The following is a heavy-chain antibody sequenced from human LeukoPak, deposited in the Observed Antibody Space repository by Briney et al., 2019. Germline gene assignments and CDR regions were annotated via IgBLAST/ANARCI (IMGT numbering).Heavy chain of an antibody. CDR2: IRNKAYGGTT. CDR1: GFTFGDYA. J-gene: IGHJ3*02. D-gene: IGHD3-22*01. V-gene: IGHV3-49*04. CDR3: TRDLVGYYYDSSGYLGGAFDI. Sequence: GGSLRLSCTASGFTFGDYAMSWVRHAPGKGLEWVGFIRNKAYGGTTEYAASVKGRFTISRDDSKSIAYLQMNSLKTEDTAVYYCTRDLVGYYYDSSGYLGGAFDIWGQGTMVTVSS.